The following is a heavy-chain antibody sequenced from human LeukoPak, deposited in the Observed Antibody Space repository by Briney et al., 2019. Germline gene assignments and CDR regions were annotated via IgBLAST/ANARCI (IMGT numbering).Heavy chain of an antibody. V-gene: IGHV3-13*01. Sequence: GCSLILSCASSGFSFSSYDMHWVRQAAGKGLEWVSAIGTACDTYYPGSVKGRFTISRENANSSLYLQMNSLRAGDTAVYYCARVYPWDSGSFKFDYWGQGTLVTVSS. J-gene: IGHJ4*02. CDR1: GFSFSSYD. CDR2: IGTACDT. D-gene: IGHD1-26*01. CDR3: ARVYPWDSGSFKFDY.